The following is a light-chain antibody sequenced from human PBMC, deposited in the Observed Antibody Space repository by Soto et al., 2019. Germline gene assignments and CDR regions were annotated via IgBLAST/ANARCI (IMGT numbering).Light chain of an antibody. J-gene: IGLJ3*02. CDR3: CSYATGTTWV. V-gene: IGLV2-23*02. CDR1: SSEVGTYNL. Sequence: QSALTQSASVSGSPGQSITISCTGTSSEVGTYNLVSWYQHYPGNAPQLMIYEVNERPSGVSNRFSGSKSGNTASLTISGLQAEDEADYYCCSYATGTTWVFGGGTKLTVL. CDR2: EVN.